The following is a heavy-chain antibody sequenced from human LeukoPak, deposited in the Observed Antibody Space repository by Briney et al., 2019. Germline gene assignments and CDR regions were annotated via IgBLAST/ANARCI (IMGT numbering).Heavy chain of an antibody. CDR2: IGGSGGST. Sequence: GRSLRLSCAASGFTFDDYAMHWVRQAPGKGLEWVSGIGGSGGSTYYADSVKGRFTISRDNSKNTLYVQMNSLRAADTAVYYCALGLRYCSSTSCYPYAFDIWGQGTMVTVSS. V-gene: IGHV3-23*01. J-gene: IGHJ3*02. CDR1: GFTFDDYA. D-gene: IGHD2-2*01. CDR3: ALGLRYCSSTSCYPYAFDI.